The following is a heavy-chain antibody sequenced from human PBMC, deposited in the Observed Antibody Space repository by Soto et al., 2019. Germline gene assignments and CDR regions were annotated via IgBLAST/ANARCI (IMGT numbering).Heavy chain of an antibody. Sequence: RSLTCSVSGDYIHVGGYYWTWIRQRPGKGLEWMGYIYYTGKTYYNPSLESRLTMSVDRSKNQFSLRLTSVTAADTAVYFCGRDLTSNANCIDPWGQGTLVTVSS. CDR2: IYYTGKT. D-gene: IGHD2-2*01. CDR3: GRDLTSNANCIDP. V-gene: IGHV4-30-4*01. CDR1: GDYIHVGGYY. J-gene: IGHJ5*02.